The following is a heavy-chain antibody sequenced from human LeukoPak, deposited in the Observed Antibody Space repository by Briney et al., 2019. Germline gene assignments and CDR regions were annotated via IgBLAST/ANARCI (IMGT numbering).Heavy chain of an antibody. CDR3: ARNAGNSDVDY. CDR2: IYHSGST. V-gene: IGHV4-4*02. Sequence: SETLSLTCAVSGGSITGSNWWAWVRQPPGKGLEWIGEIYHSGSTNYNPSLKSRVTISVDKSNNQFSLKLNSMTAADTAVYYCARNAGNSDVDYWGQGILVTVSS. CDR1: GGSITGSNW. J-gene: IGHJ4*02. D-gene: IGHD4-23*01.